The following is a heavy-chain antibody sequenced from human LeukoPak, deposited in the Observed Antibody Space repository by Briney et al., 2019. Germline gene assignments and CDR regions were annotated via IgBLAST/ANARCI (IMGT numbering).Heavy chain of an antibody. CDR3: AKDRIAVAGTGGDY. V-gene: IGHV3-30*02. J-gene: IGHJ4*02. CDR1: GFTFSSYG. D-gene: IGHD6-19*01. Sequence: GGSLRLSCAASGFTFSSYGMHWVREAPGKGLEWVAFIRYEGSNKYYADSVTGRFTISRDNSKNTLYLQMNSLRAEDTAVYYCAKDRIAVAGTGGDYWGQGTLVTVSS. CDR2: IRYEGSNK.